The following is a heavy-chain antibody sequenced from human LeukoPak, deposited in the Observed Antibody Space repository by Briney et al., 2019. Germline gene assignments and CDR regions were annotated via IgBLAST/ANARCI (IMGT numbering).Heavy chain of an antibody. CDR3: AAYYSSSWDY. CDR2: IKQDGSEE. Sequence: PGGSLRLSCAASGFTFSSYSMSWVRQPPGKGLQWVANIKQDGSEEYCVASVKGRFTISRDNAKNSPYLQMNSLRAEDTAVYYCAAYYSSSWDYWGQGTLFTVSA. J-gene: IGHJ4*02. D-gene: IGHD6-13*01. V-gene: IGHV3-7*01. CDR1: GFTFSSYS.